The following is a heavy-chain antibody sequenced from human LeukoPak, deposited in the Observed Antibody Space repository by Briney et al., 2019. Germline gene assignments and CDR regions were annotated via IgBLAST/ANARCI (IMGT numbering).Heavy chain of an antibody. V-gene: IGHV4-34*01. D-gene: IGHD3-22*01. CDR1: GGSFSGYY. J-gene: IGHJ4*02. CDR3: ARARKYYYDSSGYFDY. Sequence: SEALSLTCAVYGGSFSGYYWSLIRQPPGKGLEWIGEINHSGSTNYNPSLKSRVTISVDTSKNQFSLKLSSVTAADTAVYYCARARKYYYDSSGYFDYWGQGTLVTVSS. CDR2: INHSGST.